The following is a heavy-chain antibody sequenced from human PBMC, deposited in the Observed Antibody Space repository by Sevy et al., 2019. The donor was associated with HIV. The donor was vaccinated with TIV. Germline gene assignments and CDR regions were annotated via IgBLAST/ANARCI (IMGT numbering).Heavy chain of an antibody. V-gene: IGHV4-38-2*02. Sequence: SETLSLTCTVSGYSIGSGYYWGWIRQPPGKGLEWIGSIYHSGSTYYNPSLKSRVTISVDTSKNQFSLKLSSVTAADTAVYYCASTGYSYGYSWYYYYGMDVWGQGTTVTVSS. CDR2: IYHSGST. CDR1: GYSIGSGYY. J-gene: IGHJ6*02. D-gene: IGHD5-18*01. CDR3: ASTGYSYGYSWYYYYGMDV.